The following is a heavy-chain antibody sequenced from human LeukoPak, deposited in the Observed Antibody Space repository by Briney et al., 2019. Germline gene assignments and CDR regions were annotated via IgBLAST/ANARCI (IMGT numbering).Heavy chain of an antibody. CDR2: IYSGGST. CDR3: ASLWFGEPAAPVDY. D-gene: IGHD3-10*01. J-gene: IGHJ4*02. V-gene: IGHV3-53*01. Sequence: GGSLRLSCAASGFTFNTYTMSWVRQAPGKGLEWVSVIYSGGSTYYADSVKGRFTISRDNSKNTLYLQMNSLRAEDTAVYYCASLWFGEPAAPVDYWGQGTLVTVSP. CDR1: GFTFNTYT.